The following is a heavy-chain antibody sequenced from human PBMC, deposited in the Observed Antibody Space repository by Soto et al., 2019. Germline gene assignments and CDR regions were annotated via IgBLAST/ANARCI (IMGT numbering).Heavy chain of an antibody. V-gene: IGHV3-23*01. J-gene: IGHJ4*02. CDR2: ISGSGGST. CDR3: ATFPLPSSPREHIVVVTAIQNAHRFDY. Sequence: AGGSLRLSCAASGFTFSSYAMSWVRQAPGKGLEWVSAISGSGGSTYYADSVKGRFTISRDNSKNTLYLQMNSLRAEDTAVYYCATFPLPSSPREHIVVVTAIQNAHRFDYWGQGTLVTVSS. CDR1: GFTFSSYA. D-gene: IGHD2-21*02.